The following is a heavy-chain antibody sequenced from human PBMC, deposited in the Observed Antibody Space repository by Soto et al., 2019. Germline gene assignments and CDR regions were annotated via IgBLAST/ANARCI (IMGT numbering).Heavy chain of an antibody. CDR1: GFTFSSYA. V-gene: IGHV3-23*01. J-gene: IGHJ5*02. D-gene: IGHD3-22*01. Sequence: EVQLLESGGGLVQPGGSLRLSCAASGFTFSSYAMSWVRQAPGKGLEWVSAISGSGGSTYYADSVKGRFTISRDNSKNTLYLQMNSLRAEDTAVYYCANYPAEDDSSGYYPMNWFDPWGQGTLVTVSS. CDR3: ANYPAEDDSSGYYPMNWFDP. CDR2: ISGSGGST.